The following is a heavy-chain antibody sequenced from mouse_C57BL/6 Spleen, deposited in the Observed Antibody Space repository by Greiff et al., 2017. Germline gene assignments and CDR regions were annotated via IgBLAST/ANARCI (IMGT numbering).Heavy chain of an antibody. D-gene: IGHD1-1*01. V-gene: IGHV1-82*01. J-gene: IGHJ3*01. Sequence: VQLQESGPELVKPGASVKISCKASGYAFSSSWMNWVKQRPGKGLEWIGRIYPGDGDTNYNGKFKGKATLTADKSSSTAYMQLSSLTSEDSAVYFCARDGSSIFAYWGQGTLVTVSA. CDR1: GYAFSSSW. CDR3: ARDGSSIFAY. CDR2: IYPGDGDT.